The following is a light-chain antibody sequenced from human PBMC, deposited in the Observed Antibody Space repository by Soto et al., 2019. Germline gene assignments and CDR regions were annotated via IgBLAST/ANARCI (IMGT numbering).Light chain of an antibody. Sequence: DIQMTQSPSSLSASVGDRVTITCRASQSINNFLTWYQQKRGEAPKLLISAASSLQSGVPSRFSGSGSGTDFTLTISRLEPEDFAVYYCHQYGGLVWAFGQGTKVEIK. J-gene: IGKJ1*01. CDR1: QSINNF. V-gene: IGKV1-39*01. CDR3: HQYGGLVWA. CDR2: AAS.